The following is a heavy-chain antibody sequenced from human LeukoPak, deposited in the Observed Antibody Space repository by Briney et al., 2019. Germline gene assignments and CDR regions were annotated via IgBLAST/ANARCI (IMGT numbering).Heavy chain of an antibody. Sequence: SETLSLTCTVSGGSISSYCWSWIRQPPGKGLEWIGYIYYSGSTNYNPSLKSRVTISVDTSKNQFSLKLSSVTAADTAVYYCARDRGSYWGQGTLVTVSS. CDR1: GGSISSYC. CDR3: ARDRGSY. V-gene: IGHV4-59*01. CDR2: IYYSGST. D-gene: IGHD5-24*01. J-gene: IGHJ4*02.